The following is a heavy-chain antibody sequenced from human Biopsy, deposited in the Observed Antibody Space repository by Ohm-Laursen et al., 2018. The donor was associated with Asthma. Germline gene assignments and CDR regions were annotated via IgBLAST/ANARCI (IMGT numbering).Heavy chain of an antibody. CDR3: ARKAGSCISRTCYSLDF. V-gene: IGHV1-69*13. D-gene: IGHD2-2*01. CDR1: GGTFNTYV. J-gene: IGHJ4*02. CDR2: INSVFGTT. Sequence: SVKVSCKSLGGTFNTYVIGRVRQAPGQGLEWMGGINSVFGTTTYPQKFQDRVTITADDSTSTVYMELSGLRSEDTAVYYCARKAGSCISRTCYSLDFWGQGTLVTVSS.